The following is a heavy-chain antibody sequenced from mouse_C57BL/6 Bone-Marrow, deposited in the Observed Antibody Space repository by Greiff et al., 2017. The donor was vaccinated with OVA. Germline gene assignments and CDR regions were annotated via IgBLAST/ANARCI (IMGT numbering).Heavy chain of an antibody. V-gene: IGHV1-50*01. CDR3: ARGKATVVFDY. CDR1: GYTFTSYW. D-gene: IGHD1-1*01. J-gene: IGHJ2*01. CDR2: IDPSDSYT. Sequence: QVQLQQPGAELVKPGASVKLSCKASGYTFTSYWMQWVKQRPGQGLEWIGEIDPSDSYTNYNQKFKGKATLTVDTSSSTAYMQLSSLTSEDSAVYYCARGKATVVFDYWGQGTTLTVSS.